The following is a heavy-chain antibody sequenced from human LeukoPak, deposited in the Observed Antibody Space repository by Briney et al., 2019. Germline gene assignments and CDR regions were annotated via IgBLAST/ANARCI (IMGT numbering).Heavy chain of an antibody. D-gene: IGHD3-10*02. J-gene: IGHJ6*04. CDR1: GFTFSSSY. V-gene: IGHV3-74*01. CDR2: INSDGSLT. Sequence: GGSLRLSCAASGFTFSSSYMHWVRQASGKGLVWVSRINSDGSLTNYADSVKGRFTIFRDNAKNTLYLQMNSLRAEDTAVYYCAELGITMIGGVWGKGTTVTISS. CDR3: AELGITMIGGV.